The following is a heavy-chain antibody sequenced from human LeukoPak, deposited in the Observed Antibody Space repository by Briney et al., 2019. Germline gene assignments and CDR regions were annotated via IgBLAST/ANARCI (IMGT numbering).Heavy chain of an antibody. CDR1: GGTFSSYA. CDR2: IIPIFGTA. V-gene: IGHV1-69*05. Sequence: SVKVSCKASGGTFSSYAISWVRQAPGQGLEWMGGIIPIFGTANYAQKFQGRVTITTDESTSTAYMELSSLRSEDTAVYYCARSHGGYSSSWYYFDYWGQGTLVTVSS. D-gene: IGHD6-13*01. CDR3: ARSHGGYSSSWYYFDY. J-gene: IGHJ4*02.